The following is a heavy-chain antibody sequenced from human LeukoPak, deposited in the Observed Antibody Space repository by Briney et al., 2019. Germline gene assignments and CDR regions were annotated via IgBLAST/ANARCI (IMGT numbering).Heavy chain of an antibody. D-gene: IGHD3-22*01. CDR2: IILTHHTT. J-gene: IGHJ4*02. CDR1: VGAFNTYT. CDR3: ARPTMSYYDSFGYYRDFDY. Sequence: GSSVTVSCKDSVGAFNTYTLIWPGYATGHNHERLKRIILTHHTTLHAQKFQGRVTLTADESPSTVYMELSSMTSEDTAVYYSARPTMSYYDSFGYYRDFDYWGQGTLVTVSS. V-gene: IGHV1-69*08.